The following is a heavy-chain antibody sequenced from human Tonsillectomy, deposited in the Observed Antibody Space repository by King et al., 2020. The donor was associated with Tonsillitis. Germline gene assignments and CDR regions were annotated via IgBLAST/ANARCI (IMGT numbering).Heavy chain of an antibody. CDR3: AKDLIDYYDSSGYFDY. J-gene: IGHJ4*02. V-gene: IGHV3-30*18. CDR2: ISYDGSNK. D-gene: IGHD3-22*01. CDR1: GFTFSTFD. Sequence: QLVQSGGGVVQPGRSLRLSCAASGFTFSTFDMHWVRQAPGKGLEWVAVISYDGSNKYYVDSVKGRFTISRDNSKSTLYLQINSLRAEDTAVYFCAKDLIDYYDSSGYFDYWGQATLVTVSS.